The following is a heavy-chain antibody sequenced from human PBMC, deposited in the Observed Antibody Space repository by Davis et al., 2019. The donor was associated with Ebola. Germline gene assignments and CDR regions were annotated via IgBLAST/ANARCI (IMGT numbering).Heavy chain of an antibody. V-gene: IGHV4-39*01. CDR3: ARVFGPYNWFDP. D-gene: IGHD3-16*01. J-gene: IGHJ5*02. CDR1: GGSISSSSYY. Sequence: MPSETLSLTCTVSGGSISSSSYYWGWIRQPPGKGLEWIGSIYYSGSTYYSPSLKSRVTISVDTSMNQFSLKLSSLTAADTAVYYCARVFGPYNWFDPWGQGTLVTVSS. CDR2: IYYSGST.